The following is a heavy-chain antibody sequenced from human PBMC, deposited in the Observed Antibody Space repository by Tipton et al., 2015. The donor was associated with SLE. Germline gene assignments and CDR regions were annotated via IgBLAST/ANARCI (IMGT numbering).Heavy chain of an antibody. CDR3: ARVPIFGVINDAFDI. Sequence: LRLSCTVSGGSISSHYWSWIRQPPGKGLEWMGDIFYTGSTNYNPSLQSRVTISVDTSKNQFSLKLSSVTAADTAVYYCARVPIFGVINDAFDIWGQGTMVTVSS. J-gene: IGHJ3*02. D-gene: IGHD3-3*01. V-gene: IGHV4-59*11. CDR2: IFYTGST. CDR1: GGSISSHY.